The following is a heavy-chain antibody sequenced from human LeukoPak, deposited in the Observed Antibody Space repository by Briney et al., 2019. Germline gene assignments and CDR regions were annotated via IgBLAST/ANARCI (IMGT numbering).Heavy chain of an antibody. CDR2: INPSGGST. Sequence: ASVKVSCKASGYIFIDHYMHWVRQAPGQGLEWMGIINPSGGSTSYAQKFQGRVTMTRDMSTSTVYMELSSLRSEDTAVYYCARGSGSYLGAFDIWGQGTMVTVSS. CDR1: GYIFIDHY. V-gene: IGHV1-46*01. D-gene: IGHD1-26*01. J-gene: IGHJ3*02. CDR3: ARGSGSYLGAFDI.